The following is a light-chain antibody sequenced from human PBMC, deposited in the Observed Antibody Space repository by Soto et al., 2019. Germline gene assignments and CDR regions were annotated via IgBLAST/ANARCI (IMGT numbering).Light chain of an antibody. Sequence: TQMTQSPSSLSAPVGHSGTIACRASQSISIWLAWYQQKPGKSPKLLIYAESSLESGLPSRFSGSGSGTEFTLTISSLQPDDFATYYRHHYNTSSTFGQGTKVDIK. J-gene: IGKJ1*01. CDR1: QSISIW. CDR2: AES. V-gene: IGKV1-5*03. CDR3: HHYNTSST.